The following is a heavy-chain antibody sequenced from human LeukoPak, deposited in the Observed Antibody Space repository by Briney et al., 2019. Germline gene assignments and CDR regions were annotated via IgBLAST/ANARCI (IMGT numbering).Heavy chain of an antibody. Sequence: SVKVSCKASGYTFIAYAISWVRQAPGQGLEWMGGIIPIFGTANYAQKFQGRVTITADESTSTAYMELSRLRSDDTAVYYCAREGDSAAIFGVVIDAFDIWGQGTMVTVSS. CDR1: GYTFIAYA. J-gene: IGHJ3*02. V-gene: IGHV1-69*13. D-gene: IGHD3-3*01. CDR2: IIPIFGTA. CDR3: AREGDSAAIFGVVIDAFDI.